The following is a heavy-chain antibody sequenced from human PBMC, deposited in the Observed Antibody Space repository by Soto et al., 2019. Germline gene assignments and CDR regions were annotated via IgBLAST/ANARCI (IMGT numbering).Heavy chain of an antibody. V-gene: IGHV4-39*01. CDR2: IYYSGST. Sequence: SETLSLTCTVSGGSIGSSSYYWGWIRQPPGKGLEWIGSIYYSGSTYYNPSLKSRVTISVDTSKNQFSLKLSSVTAADTAVYYCARHTGYSSGWYLYYYYGMDVWGQGTTVT. J-gene: IGHJ6*01. CDR1: GGSIGSSSYY. CDR3: ARHTGYSSGWYLYYYYGMDV. D-gene: IGHD6-19*01.